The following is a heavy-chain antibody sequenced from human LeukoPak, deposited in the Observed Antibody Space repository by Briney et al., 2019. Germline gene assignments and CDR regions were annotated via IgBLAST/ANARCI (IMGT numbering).Heavy chain of an antibody. CDR2: IKGDGSEI. CDR3: AREGLPYSGDY. D-gene: IGHD4-11*01. V-gene: IGHV3-7*01. Sequence: PGESLRLSCAASGFTFSTYWMRWVRQTPGKGWEWVANIKGDGSEINYVDSVKGRFTISRDNAKNSLSLQMNSLTADDTGVYYCAREGLPYSGDYWGQGTLVTVSS. J-gene: IGHJ4*02. CDR1: GFTFSTYW.